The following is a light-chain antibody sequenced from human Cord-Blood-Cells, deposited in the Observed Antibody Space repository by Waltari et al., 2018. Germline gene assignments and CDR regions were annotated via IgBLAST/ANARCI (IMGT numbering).Light chain of an antibody. CDR3: QVWDSSSDHWV. V-gene: IGLV3-21*03. Sequence: SYVLTRPPSVSVAPGKTARLTCGGNNIGSKSVHWYQQKPGQAPVLVVYDDSARPSGIPERFSGSNSGNTATLTISRVEAGDEADYYCQVWDSSSDHWVFGGGTKLTVL. CDR2: DDS. CDR1: NIGSKS. J-gene: IGLJ3*02.